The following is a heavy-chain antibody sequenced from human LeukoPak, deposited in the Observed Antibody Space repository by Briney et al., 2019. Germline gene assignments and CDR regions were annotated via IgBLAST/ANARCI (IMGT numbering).Heavy chain of an antibody. J-gene: IGHJ5*02. V-gene: IGHV3-30*02. D-gene: IGHD2/OR15-2a*01. CDR3: TTIVT. CDR2: IRYDGSNK. Sequence: GGSLRLSCAASGLILSSYVMSWVRQAPGKGLEWVAFIRYDGSNKYYADSVKGRFTISRDNSKNTLYLQMNSLRAEDTAVYYCTTIVTWGQGTLVTVSS. CDR1: GLILSSYV.